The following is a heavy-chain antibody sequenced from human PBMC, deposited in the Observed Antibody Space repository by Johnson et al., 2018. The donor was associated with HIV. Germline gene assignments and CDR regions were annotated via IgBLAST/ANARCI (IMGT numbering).Heavy chain of an antibody. J-gene: IGHJ3*02. D-gene: IGHD2-2*01. CDR2: ISYDGSNK. CDR3: ARPGMVVLPAVAFDI. Sequence: QVQLVESGGGVVQPGRSLRLSCAASGFTFSSYAMHWVRQAPGKGLEWVAVISYDGSNKYYADSVKGRFTISRDNSKNTLYLQMNSPRADDTAVYYCARPGMVVLPAVAFDIGSPGTMVTVSS. CDR1: GFTFSSYA. V-gene: IGHV3-30-3*01.